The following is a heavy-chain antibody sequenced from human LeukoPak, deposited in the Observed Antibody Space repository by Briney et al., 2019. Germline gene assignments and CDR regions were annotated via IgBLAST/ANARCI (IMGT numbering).Heavy chain of an antibody. CDR3: ARDAVGFGELFGVGDY. D-gene: IGHD3-10*01. V-gene: IGHV1-69*04. J-gene: IGHJ4*02. Sequence: SVKVSCKASGGTFSSYAISWVRQAPGQGLEWMGRIIPILGITNYAQKFQGRVTITADKSTSTAYMELSSLRSEDTAVYYCARDAVGFGELFGVGDYWGQGTLVTVSS. CDR1: GGTFSSYA. CDR2: IIPILGIT.